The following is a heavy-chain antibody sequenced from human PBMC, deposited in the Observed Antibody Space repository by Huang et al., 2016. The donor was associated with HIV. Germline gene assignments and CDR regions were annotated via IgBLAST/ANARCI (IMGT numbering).Heavy chain of an antibody. J-gene: IGHJ4*02. Sequence: QVQLVESGGGVVQPGGSLRLSCAASGFTFGTYGMHWFRQAPGKGLELVAVSSYDGRNKKYEYAVKGRFTSSRENSRKMLFLQISRLRDDDTAGYYCAKDRWNLNLRFLFDDWGQGTLITVSS. V-gene: IGHV3-30*18. CDR3: AKDRWNLNLRFLFDD. CDR2: SSYDGRNK. CDR1: GFTFGTYG. D-gene: IGHD1-7*01.